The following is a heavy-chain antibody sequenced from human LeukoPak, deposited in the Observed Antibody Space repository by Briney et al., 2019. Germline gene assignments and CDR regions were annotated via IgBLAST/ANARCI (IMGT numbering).Heavy chain of an antibody. CDR1: GGSISSYY. CDR2: IYYSGST. Sequence: SETLSLTCTVSGGSISSYYWSWIRQPPGKGLEWIGYIYYSGSTNYNPSLKSRVTISVDTSKNQFSLKLSSVTAADTAVYYCARADILTGYYPPAFDYWGQVTLVTVSS. CDR3: ARADILTGYYPPAFDY. J-gene: IGHJ4*02. V-gene: IGHV4-59*01. D-gene: IGHD3-9*01.